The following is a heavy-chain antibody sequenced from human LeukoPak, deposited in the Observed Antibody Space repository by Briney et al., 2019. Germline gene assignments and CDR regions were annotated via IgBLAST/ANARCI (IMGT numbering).Heavy chain of an antibody. CDR2: INNSGST. Sequence: SETLSLTCGVYGGSFSGYFLSWIRQPPGKGLEWIGEINNSGSTNYNPSLKSRVTISVDTSKNHFSLKVTSVTAADTAVYYCARGRWNGDSEYWGQGTLVTVSS. V-gene: IGHV4-34*01. J-gene: IGHJ4*02. CDR1: GGSFSGYF. CDR3: ARGRWNGDSEY. D-gene: IGHD1-1*01.